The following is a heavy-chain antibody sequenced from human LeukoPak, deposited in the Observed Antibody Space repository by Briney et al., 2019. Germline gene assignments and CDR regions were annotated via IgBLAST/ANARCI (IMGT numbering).Heavy chain of an antibody. J-gene: IGHJ6*02. Sequence: KTSETLSLTCTVSGGSISSYYWSWIRQPPGKGLEWIGYIYYSGSTNYNPSLKSRVTISVDTSKNQFSLKLSSVTAADTAVYYCAGSTYSSSWTRVYYYGMDVWGQGTTVTVSS. V-gene: IGHV4-59*01. CDR3: AGSTYSSSWTRVYYYGMDV. CDR1: GGSISSYY. D-gene: IGHD6-13*01. CDR2: IYYSGST.